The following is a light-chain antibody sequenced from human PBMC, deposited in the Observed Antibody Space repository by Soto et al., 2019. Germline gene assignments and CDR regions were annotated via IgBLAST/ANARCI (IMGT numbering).Light chain of an antibody. CDR3: GAWDSSLSAGV. CDR1: SSNIGNNY. V-gene: IGLV1-51*01. J-gene: IGLJ2*01. Sequence: QSVLTQSPSVSAAPGQKVTISCSGSSSNIGNNYVSWYQQLPGTAPKLLIYDNNKRPSGIPDRFSGSNSGTSATLGITGLQTGEGADYYCGAWDSSLSAGVFGGGTKLTVL. CDR2: DNN.